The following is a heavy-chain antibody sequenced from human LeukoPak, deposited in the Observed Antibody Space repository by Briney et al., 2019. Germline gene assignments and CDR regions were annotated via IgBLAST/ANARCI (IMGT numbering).Heavy chain of an antibody. CDR1: GGSLSGYY. CDR2: INHSGST. CDR3: ARWGAEKDYAPGY. D-gene: IGHD4-17*01. V-gene: IGHV4-34*01. Sequence: SETLSLTCAVYGGSLSGYYWSWIRQPPGKGLEWIGEINHSGSTNYNPSLKSRVTISVDTSKNQFSLKLSSVTAADTAVYYCARWGAEKDYAPGYWGQGTLVTVSS. J-gene: IGHJ4*02.